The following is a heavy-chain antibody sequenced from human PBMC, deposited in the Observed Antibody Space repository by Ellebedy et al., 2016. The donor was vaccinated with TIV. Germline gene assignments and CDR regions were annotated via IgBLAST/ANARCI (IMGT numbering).Heavy chain of an antibody. J-gene: IGHJ6*02. CDR1: GDSVSSNSAA. V-gene: IGHV6-1*01. CDR2: TYYRSKWYN. Sequence: SQTLSLTCAISGDSVSSNSAAWNWIRQSPSRGLEWLGRTYYRSKWYNDYAVPVKSRITINPDTSKNQFSLQLNSVTPEDTAVYYCARALIFFGMAERSYYYYYGMDVWGQGTTVTVSS. CDR3: ARALIFFGMAERSYYYYYGMDV. D-gene: IGHD3/OR15-3a*01.